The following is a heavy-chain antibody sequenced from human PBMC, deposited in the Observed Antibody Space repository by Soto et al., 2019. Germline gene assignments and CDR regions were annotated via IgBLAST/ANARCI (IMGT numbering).Heavy chain of an antibody. Sequence: GGSLRLSCAASGFTFSSYAMHWVRQAPGKGLEWVAVISYDGSNKYYADSVKGRFTISRDNSKNTLYLQMNSLRAEDTAVYYCARGDIQFGELHYYNGMDVWGQGTTVTVSS. CDR2: ISYDGSNK. CDR3: ARGDIQFGELHYYNGMDV. V-gene: IGHV3-30-3*01. J-gene: IGHJ6*02. D-gene: IGHD3-10*01. CDR1: GFTFSSYA.